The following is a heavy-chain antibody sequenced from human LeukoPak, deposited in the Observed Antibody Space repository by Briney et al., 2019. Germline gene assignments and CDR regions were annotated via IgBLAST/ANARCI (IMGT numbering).Heavy chain of an antibody. CDR3: AKDRRGFPFDY. CDR2: ISYDGRNR. V-gene: IGHV3-30*18. D-gene: IGHD3-10*01. J-gene: IGHJ4*02. Sequence: GGSLRLSCAASGFTFSNYGIHWVRQAPGKGLEWVTFISYDGRNRHYVDSVKGRFTISRDNSKNTLYLQMNSLRAEDTAVYYCAKDRRGFPFDYWGQGTLVTVSS. CDR1: GFTFSNYG.